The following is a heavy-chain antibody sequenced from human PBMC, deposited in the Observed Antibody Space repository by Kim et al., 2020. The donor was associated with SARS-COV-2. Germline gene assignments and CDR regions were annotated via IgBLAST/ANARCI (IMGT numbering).Heavy chain of an antibody. D-gene: IGHD3-22*01. Sequence: DPAQDRFPISRDNAKKSVYLQMNSLRAEDTAVYYCARAYFYNSSGYYAFYYWGQGALVTVSS. CDR3: ARAYFYNSSGYYAFYY. J-gene: IGHJ4*02. V-gene: IGHV3-7*03.